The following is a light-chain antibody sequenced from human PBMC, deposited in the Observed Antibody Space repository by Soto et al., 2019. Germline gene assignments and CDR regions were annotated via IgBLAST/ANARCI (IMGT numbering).Light chain of an antibody. V-gene: IGLV2-23*01. CDR3: CSYAGSRV. J-gene: IGLJ3*02. Sequence: QSALTQPASVSGSPGQSITISCTGTSSDVGSYNLVSWYQHHPGKAPKLMIYEGSKRPSGLSNRFSGSKSGNTASLTISGLQAEDEADYYCCSYAGSRVFGGGTKLTVL. CDR1: SSDVGSYNL. CDR2: EGS.